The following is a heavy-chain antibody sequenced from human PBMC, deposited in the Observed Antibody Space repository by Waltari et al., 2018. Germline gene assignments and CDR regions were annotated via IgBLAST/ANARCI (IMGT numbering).Heavy chain of an antibody. V-gene: IGHV3-21*01. CDR2: STDGGAYL. D-gene: IGHD1-26*01. CDR1: GFAITTFG. J-gene: IGHJ4*02. Sequence: EVQLVESGGGLVKPGGSLRLSCAASGFAITTFGLSWVSQAPGNGLEWVCSSTDGGAYLDYADSVRGRFTISRDNAKSMLFLQMNSLRVEDMALYYCARGTIVQPPDYWGQGTLVTVSS. CDR3: ARGTIVQPPDY.